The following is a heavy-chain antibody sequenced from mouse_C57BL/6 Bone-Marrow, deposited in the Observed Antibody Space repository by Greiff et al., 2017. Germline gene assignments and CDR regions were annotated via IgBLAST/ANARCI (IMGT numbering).Heavy chain of an antibody. D-gene: IGHD2-10*01. CDR2: IYPRDGST. V-gene: IGHV1-85*01. CDR3: ARRAYFFAY. Sequence: VKLMESGPELVKPGASVKLSCKASGYTFTSYDINWVKQRPGQGLEWIGWIYPRDGSTKYNEKFKGKATLTVDTSASTAYMELHSLTSEDAAVYFCARRAYFFAYWGQGTLVTVSA. CDR1: GYTFTSYD. J-gene: IGHJ3*01.